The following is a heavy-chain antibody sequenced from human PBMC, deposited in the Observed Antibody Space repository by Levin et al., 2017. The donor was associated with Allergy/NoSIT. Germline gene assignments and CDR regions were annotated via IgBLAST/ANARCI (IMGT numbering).Heavy chain of an antibody. CDR1: GGSISSSSYY. J-gene: IGHJ4*02. V-gene: IGHV4-39*01. D-gene: IGHD1-26*01. CDR2: IYYSGST. CDR3: ASREVGATVY. Sequence: SETLSLTCTVSGGSISSSSYYWGWLRQPPGKGLEWIGSIYYSGSTYYNPSLKSRVTISVDTSKNQFSLKLSSVTAADTAVYYCASREVGATVYWGQGTLVTVSS.